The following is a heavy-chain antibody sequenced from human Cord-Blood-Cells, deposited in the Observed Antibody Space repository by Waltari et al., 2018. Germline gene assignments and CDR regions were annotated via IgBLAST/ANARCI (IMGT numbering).Heavy chain of an antibody. Sequence: QVQLQEPVPGLVKPSETLSLTCTVSGGSISSHYWSWIRQPPGKGLEWFGYIYYSGSTNYNPSLKSRVTISVDTSKNQFSLKLSSVTAADTAVYYCARGGLAKTYYYDSSGYTDDAFDIWGQGTMVTVSS. CDR1: GGSISSHY. CDR3: ARGGLAKTYYYDSSGYTDDAFDI. J-gene: IGHJ3*02. CDR2: IYYSGST. V-gene: IGHV4-59*11. D-gene: IGHD3-22*01.